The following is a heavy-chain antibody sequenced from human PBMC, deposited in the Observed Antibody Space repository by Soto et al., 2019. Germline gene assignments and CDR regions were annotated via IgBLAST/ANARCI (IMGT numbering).Heavy chain of an antibody. CDR3: ARDRNKIYGDYGWDWFDP. CDR1: GGCISSGGYY. V-gene: IGHV4-31*03. Sequence: SLSLTCTVCGGCISSGGYYWSWIRQHPGKGLEWIGYIYYSGSTYYNPSLKSRVTISVDTSKNQFSLKLSSVTAADTAVYYCARDRNKIYGDYGWDWFDPWGQGTLVTVSS. D-gene: IGHD4-17*01. CDR2: IYYSGST. J-gene: IGHJ5*02.